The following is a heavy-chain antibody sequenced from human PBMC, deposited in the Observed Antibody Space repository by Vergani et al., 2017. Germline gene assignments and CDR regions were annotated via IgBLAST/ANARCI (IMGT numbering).Heavy chain of an antibody. CDR2: VYTGGGT. V-gene: IGHV4-61*02. Sequence: QVQLQESGPGLVRPSQTLSLTCTVSGGSISSGSYYWSWFRQPAGKGLEWIGPVYTGGGTRYNPSLKSRVTISVATSKNQFHLQLSSVTAADTAVYYCARDPLYSTTWPFLLLDMDVWGQGTTVTVSS. D-gene: IGHD6-13*01. CDR1: GGSISSGSYY. CDR3: ARDPLYSTTWPFLLLDMDV. J-gene: IGHJ6*02.